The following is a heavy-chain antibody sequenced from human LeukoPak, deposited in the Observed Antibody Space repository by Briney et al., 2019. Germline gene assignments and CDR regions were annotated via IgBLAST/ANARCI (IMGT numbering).Heavy chain of an antibody. CDR2: IYHSGAA. CDR3: VRGVGGEYFYFDR. Sequence: SETLSLTCGVSGDSISSDGHSWSWLRQPPGTGLEWVGYIYHSGAAYHNPSLKRRLTLSVDTSNNQFSLRLRSVTAADTAVYYCVRGVGGEYFYFDRWGQGALVTVSA. D-gene: IGHD1-26*01. CDR1: GDSISSDGHS. J-gene: IGHJ4*02. V-gene: IGHV4-30-4*07.